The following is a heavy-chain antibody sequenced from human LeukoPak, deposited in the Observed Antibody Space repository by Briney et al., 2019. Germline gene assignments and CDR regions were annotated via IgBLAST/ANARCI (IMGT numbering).Heavy chain of an antibody. J-gene: IGHJ4*02. V-gene: IGHV3-30-3*01. CDR2: ISYGGSNK. CDR3: ARDGLDSGSYSDY. CDR1: GFTFSSYA. Sequence: GRSLRLSSAASGFTFSSYAMHRHPQAQGQGLVWVAVISYGGSNKYYTDSVKGRLTISTAISKNKLYLKMTSLRAEDTAVYYCARDGLDSGSYSDYWGQGTLVTVSS. D-gene: IGHD1-26*01.